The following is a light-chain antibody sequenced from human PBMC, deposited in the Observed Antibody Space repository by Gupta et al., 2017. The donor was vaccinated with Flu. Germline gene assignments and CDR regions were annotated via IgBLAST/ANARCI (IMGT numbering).Light chain of an antibody. J-gene: IGKJ1*01. V-gene: IGKV2-30*01. CDR2: KSS. CDR3: KQGKRWPWT. Sequence: DVVMTQSPLSLPVTLGQPASISCRSSEGRVYSDGNTYLNWFQLRPGQSPRRLIYKSSRRESGVPDRFSGSGSGTDFTLKISSVESEDVGVYCCKQGKRWPWTFGQGTKVEIK. CDR1: EGRVYSDGNTY.